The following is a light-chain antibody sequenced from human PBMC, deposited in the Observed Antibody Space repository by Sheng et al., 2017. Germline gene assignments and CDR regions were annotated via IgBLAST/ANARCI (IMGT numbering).Light chain of an antibody. CDR2: GAS. CDR3: QQYNDWPLT. Sequence: EIVLTQSPATLSLSPGERATLSCTTSQGVSDSYLSWYQQKPGQAPRPLIYGASTRAADIPDRFSGSGSGTEFTLTISSLQSEDFAVYYCQQYNDWPLTFGGGTKVEIK. V-gene: IGKV3D-15*01. CDR1: QGVSDSY. J-gene: IGKJ4*01.